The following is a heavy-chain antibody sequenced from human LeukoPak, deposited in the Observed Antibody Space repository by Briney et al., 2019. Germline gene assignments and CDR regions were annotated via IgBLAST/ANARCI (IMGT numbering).Heavy chain of an antibody. D-gene: IGHD3-3*01. V-gene: IGHV4-39*02. J-gene: IGHJ4*02. CDR1: GGSTSGGNYY. CDR3: ARLGAGPTYYDFWSGYPSFYFDY. CDR2: ISSSGNT. Sequence: PSETLSLTCIVSGGSTSGGNYYWGWIRRPPGKGLEWIGGISSSGNTYYNPSLKSRITISIDTSKNHFSLKLSSVTAADTAVYYCARLGAGPTYYDFWSGYPSFYFDYWGQGTLVTVSS.